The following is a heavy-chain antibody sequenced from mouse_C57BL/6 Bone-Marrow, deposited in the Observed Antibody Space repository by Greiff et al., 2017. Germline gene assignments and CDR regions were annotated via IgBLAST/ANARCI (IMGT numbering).Heavy chain of an antibody. J-gene: IGHJ3*01. CDR1: GFTLSSYA. V-gene: IGHV5-4*03. CDR2: ISDGDSYN. Sequence: EVKLVESGGGLVKPGGSLKLSCAASGFTLSSYAMSWVRQTPEKRLVWVATISDGDSYNDYPDNVKGRFTISRDNAKNNLYLQMSHLKSEDTAMYYCARTNLDGIAYWGQGTLVTVSA. CDR3: ARTNLDGIAY. D-gene: IGHD4-1*01.